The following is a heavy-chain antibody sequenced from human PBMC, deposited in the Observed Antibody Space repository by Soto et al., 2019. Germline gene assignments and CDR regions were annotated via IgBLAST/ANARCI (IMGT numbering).Heavy chain of an antibody. D-gene: IGHD2-15*01. J-gene: IGHJ3*02. CDR2: IKQDGSEK. CDR3: ARVVVAADDAFDI. Sequence: GGSLRLSCAASGFTFSSYWMSWVRQAPGKGLEWVANIKQDGSEKYYVDSVKGRFTISRDNAKNSLYLQMNSLRAEDTAVYYCARVVVAADDAFDIWGQGTMVTVSS. V-gene: IGHV3-7*01. CDR1: GFTFSSYW.